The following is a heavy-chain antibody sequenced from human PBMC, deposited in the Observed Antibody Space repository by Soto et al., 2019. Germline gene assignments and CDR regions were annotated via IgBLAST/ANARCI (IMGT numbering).Heavy chain of an antibody. CDR2: ISGSGGST. D-gene: IGHD3-22*01. CDR1: GFTFSSYA. V-gene: IGHV3-23*01. CDR3: AKVPYYYDSSGYYRSPYYYFGMDV. Sequence: PGGSLRLSCAASGFTFSSYAMSWVRQATGKGLEWVSAISGSGGSTYYADSVKGRFTISRDNSKNTLYLQMNSLRAEDTAVYYCAKVPYYYDSSGYYRSPYYYFGMDVWGQGTTVTVSS. J-gene: IGHJ6*02.